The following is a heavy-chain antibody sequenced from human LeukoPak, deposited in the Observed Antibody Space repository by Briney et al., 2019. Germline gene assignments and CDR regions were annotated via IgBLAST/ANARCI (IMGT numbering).Heavy chain of an antibody. V-gene: IGHV3-23*01. J-gene: IGHJ4*02. CDR2: VSGSGGST. CDR1: GFTFSSSA. Sequence: GGSLRLSCAASGFTFSSSAMSWVRQAPGKGLEWVSAVSGSGGSTNYADSVKGRFTISRDNPMSTLYLQMDSLRAEDTAVYYCAKQLGYCGAGSCYFDYWGQGTLVTVSS. D-gene: IGHD2-15*01. CDR3: AKQLGYCGAGSCYFDY.